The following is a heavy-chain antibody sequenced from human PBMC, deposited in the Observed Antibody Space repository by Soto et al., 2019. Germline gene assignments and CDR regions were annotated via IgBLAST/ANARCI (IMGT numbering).Heavy chain of an antibody. Sequence: ASVKVSCKASGYTLTTYYMQWVRQAPGQGLEWMGIINPSGDSTSYTQRFQGRVTMTRDTSTSTVYMELSSLRSEDTAVYYCASRLNSSGYYGFLEHWGQGTLVTVSS. CDR1: GYTLTTYY. CDR3: ASRLNSSGYYGFLEH. J-gene: IGHJ4*02. CDR2: INPSGDST. V-gene: IGHV1-46*03. D-gene: IGHD3-22*01.